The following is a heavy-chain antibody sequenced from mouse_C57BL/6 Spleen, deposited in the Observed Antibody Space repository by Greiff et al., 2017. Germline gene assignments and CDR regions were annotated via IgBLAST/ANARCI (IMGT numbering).Heavy chain of an antibody. Sequence: VKLVESGPGLVAPSQSLSITCTVSGFSLTSYGVHWVRQPPGKGLEWLVVIWSDGSTTYNSALKSRLSISKDNSKSQVFLKMNSLQTDDTAMYYCARPADGYYPYAMDYWGQGTSVTVSS. CDR2: IWSDGST. V-gene: IGHV2-6*03. D-gene: IGHD2-3*01. CDR1: GFSLTSYG. CDR3: ARPADGYYPYAMDY. J-gene: IGHJ4*01.